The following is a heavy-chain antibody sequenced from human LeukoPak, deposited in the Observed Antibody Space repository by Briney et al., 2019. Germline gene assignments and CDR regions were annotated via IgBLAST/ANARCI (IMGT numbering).Heavy chain of an antibody. CDR3: ARQTGTRNWFDY. D-gene: IGHD1-7*01. J-gene: IGHJ4*02. Sequence: TASETLSLTCTVSGGSISSYYWSWIRQPPGKGLEWIGYIYYSGSTYYNSSLKSRVTISVDTSKNQFSLKLRSMTAADTAVYYCARQTGTRNWFDYWGQGTLVTVS. CDR1: GGSISSYY. V-gene: IGHV4-59*04. CDR2: IYYSGST.